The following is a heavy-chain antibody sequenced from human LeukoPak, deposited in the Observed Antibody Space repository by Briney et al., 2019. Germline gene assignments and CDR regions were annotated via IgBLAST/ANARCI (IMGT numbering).Heavy chain of an antibody. CDR3: ARKLARHAFDY. V-gene: IGHV3-7*01. J-gene: IGHJ4*02. CDR2: IKQDGSEK. CDR1: GFTFSSYW. D-gene: IGHD6-13*01. Sequence: PGGSLRLSCAASGFTFSSYWMSWVRQAPGKGLEWVANIKQDGSEKYYVDSVKGRFTISRANAKNSLYLQMNSLRAEDTAVYYCARKLARHAFDYWGQGTLVTVSS.